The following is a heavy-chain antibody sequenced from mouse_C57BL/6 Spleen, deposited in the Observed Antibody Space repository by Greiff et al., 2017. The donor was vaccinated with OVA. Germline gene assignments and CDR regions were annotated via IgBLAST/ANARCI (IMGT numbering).Heavy chain of an antibody. CDR1: GFNIKNTY. Sequence: VQLKEPVAELVRPGASVKLSCTASGFNIKNTYMHWVKQRPEQGLEWIGRIDPANGNTKYAPKFQGKATITADTSSNTAYLQLSSLTSEDTAIDYGVVYDDYDGNAMDYWGQGTSVTVSS. CDR2: IDPANGNT. V-gene: IGHV14-3*01. CDR3: VVYDDYDGNAMDY. J-gene: IGHJ4*01. D-gene: IGHD2-4*01.